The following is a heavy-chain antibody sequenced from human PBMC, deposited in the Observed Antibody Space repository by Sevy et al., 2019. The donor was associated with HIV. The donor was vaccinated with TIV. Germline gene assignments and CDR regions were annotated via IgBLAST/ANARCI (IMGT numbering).Heavy chain of an antibody. CDR2: LDTSGGT. Sequence: SETLSLTCTVSGGSISSGRYYWGWIRQPAGKGLEWIGRLDTSGGTNYNPSLNSRVIISVDTSKNQFFLKLTSVTAADTAVYYCVYDSDQWGQGILVTVSS. D-gene: IGHD3-3*01. V-gene: IGHV4-61*02. CDR1: GGSISSGRYY. CDR3: VYDSDQ. J-gene: IGHJ4*02.